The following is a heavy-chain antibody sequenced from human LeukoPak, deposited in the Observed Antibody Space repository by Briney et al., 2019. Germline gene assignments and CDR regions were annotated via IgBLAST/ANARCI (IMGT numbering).Heavy chain of an antibody. CDR1: GGSFSRYY. J-gene: IGHJ6*03. CDR2: INHSGST. V-gene: IGHV4-34*01. Sequence: SETLSLTCAVYGGSFSRYYWSWIRQPPGKGLEWIGEINHSGSTNYNPSLKSRVTISVDTSKNQFSLKLSSVTAADTAVYYCARHATARGLRPSKYYYYMDVWGKGTTVTISS. CDR3: ARHATARGLRPSKYYYYMDV. D-gene: IGHD4-17*01.